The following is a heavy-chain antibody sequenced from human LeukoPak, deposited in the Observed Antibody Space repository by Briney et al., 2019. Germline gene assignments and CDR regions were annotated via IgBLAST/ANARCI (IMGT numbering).Heavy chain of an antibody. J-gene: IGHJ5*02. D-gene: IGHD3-10*01. Sequence: SETLSLTCAVYGGSFSGYYWSWIRQPPGKGLEWIGEINHSGSTNYNPSLKSRVTISVDTSKNQFSLKLSSVTAADTAVYYCARRYYYGSGELSPWFDPWGQGTPVTVSS. CDR3: ARRYYYGSGELSPWFDP. V-gene: IGHV4-34*01. CDR1: GGSFSGYY. CDR2: INHSGST.